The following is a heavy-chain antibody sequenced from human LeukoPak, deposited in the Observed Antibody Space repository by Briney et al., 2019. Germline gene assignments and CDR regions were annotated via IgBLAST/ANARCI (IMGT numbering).Heavy chain of an antibody. J-gene: IGHJ3*02. D-gene: IGHD1-20*01. CDR2: IKEDGSEK. CDR1: GFTFSSYS. V-gene: IGHV3-7*01. Sequence: PGGSLRVSCAASGFTFSSYSMSWVRQAPGKGLEWVANIKEDGSEKYYVDSVKGRFTISRDNAKNSLYLQMNSLRAEDTAVYYCARDEYNWNVDAFDIWGQGTVVTVSS. CDR3: ARDEYNWNVDAFDI.